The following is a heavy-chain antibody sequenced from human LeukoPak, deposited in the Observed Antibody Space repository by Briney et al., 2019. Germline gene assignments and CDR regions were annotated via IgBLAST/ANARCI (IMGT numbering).Heavy chain of an antibody. V-gene: IGHV4-59*08. D-gene: IGHD2-2*01. CDR2: MYYSGST. CDR3: ARSPCTSASCPRRNVFDV. CDR1: GGPISNYY. Sequence: PETLSLTCTVSGGPISNYYWSWIRQPPGKGLEWIGYMYYSGSTNYNPSLESRVTISGDTSKNQFSLKLISVTAADTAVYYCARSPCTSASCPRRNVFDVWGQGTMVTVSS. J-gene: IGHJ3*01.